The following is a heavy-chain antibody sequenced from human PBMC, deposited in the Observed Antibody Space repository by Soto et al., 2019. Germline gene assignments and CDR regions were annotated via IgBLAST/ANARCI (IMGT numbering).Heavy chain of an antibody. Sequence: GGSLRLSCAASGFTFSSYAMSWVRQAPGKGLEWVSAISGSGGSTYYADSVKGRFTISRDNSKNTLYLQMNSLRAEDTAVYYCARLFYDYIWGSWPNMMSDDAFDIWGQGTMVTVSS. CDR1: GFTFSSYA. J-gene: IGHJ3*02. CDR3: ARLFYDYIWGSWPNMMSDDAFDI. V-gene: IGHV3-23*01. D-gene: IGHD3-16*01. CDR2: ISGSGGST.